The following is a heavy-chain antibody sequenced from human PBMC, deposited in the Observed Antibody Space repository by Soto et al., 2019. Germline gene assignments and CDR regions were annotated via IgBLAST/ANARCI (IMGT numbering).Heavy chain of an antibody. V-gene: IGHV4-34*01. CDR1: GGSFSGYY. CDR2: INHSGST. D-gene: IGHD3-10*01. Sequence: QVQLQQWGAGLLKPSETLSLTCAVYGGSFSGYYWSWIRQPPGKGLEWIGEINHSGSTNYNPSLKSRVTISVDTSNNQFSLKLSSVTAADTAVYYCARGRVGSRGKTFFPVGYNWFDPWGQGTLVTVSS. J-gene: IGHJ5*02. CDR3: ARGRVGSRGKTFFPVGYNWFDP.